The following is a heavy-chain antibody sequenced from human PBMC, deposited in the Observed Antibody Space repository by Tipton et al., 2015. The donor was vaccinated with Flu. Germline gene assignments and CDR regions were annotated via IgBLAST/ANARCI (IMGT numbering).Heavy chain of an antibody. Sequence: QLVQSGPEVKKPGASVKVSCKASGYTFTSYGISWVRQAPGQGLEWMGWISAYNGNTNYAQKLQGRVTMTTDTSTSTAYMELRSLRSDDTAVYYCARENEEVSFILRPGEGEAFDIWGQGTMVTVSS. CDR1: GYTFTSYG. CDR3: ARENEEVSFILRPGEGEAFDI. J-gene: IGHJ3*02. V-gene: IGHV1-18*04. D-gene: IGHD2-21*01. CDR2: ISAYNGNT.